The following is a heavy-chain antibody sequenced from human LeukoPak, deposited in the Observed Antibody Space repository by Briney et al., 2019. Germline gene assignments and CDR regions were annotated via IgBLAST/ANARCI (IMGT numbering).Heavy chain of an antibody. J-gene: IGHJ5*02. CDR2: ISAYNGNT. V-gene: IGHV1-18*01. D-gene: IGHD2-2*01. CDR1: GYTFTSYG. Sequence: ASVKVSCKASGYTFTSYGISWVRQAPGQGLEWMGWISAYNGNTNYAQKLQGRVTVTTDTSTSTAYMELRSLRSDDTAVYYCAREGGEDIVVVPAATNWLDPWGPGTLVTVSS. CDR3: AREGGEDIVVVPAATNWLDP.